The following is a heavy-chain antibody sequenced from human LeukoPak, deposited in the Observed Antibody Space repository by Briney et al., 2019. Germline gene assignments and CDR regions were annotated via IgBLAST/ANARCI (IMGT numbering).Heavy chain of an antibody. V-gene: IGHV5-51*01. CDR3: ARGGYSYGPFDY. Sequence: GESLKISCKGSGYNFTTYWIGWVRQMPGKGLEWMGIIYPAVSDTRYSPSFQGQVTISADKSIRTAYLQWSSLKASDTAIYYCARGGYSYGPFDYWGQGTLVTVSS. D-gene: IGHD5-18*01. CDR2: IYPAVSDT. CDR1: GYNFTTYW. J-gene: IGHJ4*02.